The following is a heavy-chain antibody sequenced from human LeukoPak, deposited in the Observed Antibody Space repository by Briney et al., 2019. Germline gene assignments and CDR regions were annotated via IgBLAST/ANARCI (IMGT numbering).Heavy chain of an antibody. J-gene: IGHJ4*02. CDR3: ARQRYSDY. CDR2: IKQDGSEK. D-gene: IGHD1-26*01. V-gene: IGHV3-7*01. Sequence: GGSLRLSCEGSGFSFSSYWMTWVRQAPGKGLEWVANIKQDGSEKYYVDSVRGRFTITRDNAKNSLYLQMNSLRAEDTAMYYCARQRYSDYWGQGTLVTVSS. CDR1: GFSFSSYW.